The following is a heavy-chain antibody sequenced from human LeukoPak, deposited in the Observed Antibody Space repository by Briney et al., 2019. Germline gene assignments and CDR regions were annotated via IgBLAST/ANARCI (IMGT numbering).Heavy chain of an antibody. CDR2: IYYSGST. CDR3: ARDVGYTYGYPDSNYYGMDV. V-gene: IGHV4-61*08. Sequence: SETLSLTCTVSGGSISSGGYYWSWIRQHPGKGLEWIGYIYYSGSTNYNPSLKSRVTISVDTSKNQFSLKLSSVTAADTAVYYCARDVGYTYGYPDSNYYGMDVWGQGTTVTVSS. CDR1: GGSISSGGYY. D-gene: IGHD5-18*01. J-gene: IGHJ6*02.